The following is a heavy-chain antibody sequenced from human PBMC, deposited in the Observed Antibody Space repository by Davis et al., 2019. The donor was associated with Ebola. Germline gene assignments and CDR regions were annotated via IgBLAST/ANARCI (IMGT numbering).Heavy chain of an antibody. CDR1: GFTFSSYS. D-gene: IGHD3-3*01. Sequence: ESLKISCAASGFTFSSYSMNWVRQPPGQGLEWVGEINHEGSTNYNPSLKSRLTISVDTSKNQFSLRLSSVTAADTAAYYCARARYDFWAHHYYGLDVWAKGTTVTVSS. J-gene: IGHJ6*04. CDR3: ARARYDFWAHHYYGLDV. CDR2: INHEGST. V-gene: IGHV4-34*01.